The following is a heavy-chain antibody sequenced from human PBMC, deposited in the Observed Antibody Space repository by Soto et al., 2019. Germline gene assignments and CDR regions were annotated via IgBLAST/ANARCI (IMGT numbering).Heavy chain of an antibody. J-gene: IGHJ5*02. V-gene: IGHV3-23*01. D-gene: IGHD2-15*01. CDR3: ARDLDIVRDWFDP. CDR1: GFIFNTYA. CDR2: TSGGGLA. Sequence: EVQLLESGGGLVEPGGSLRISCAGSGFIFNTYAMSWVRQAPGKGLEWVSGTSGGGLAHYADSVRGRFTISRDNSKNTLYLQMNSLKGEDTAVYYCARDLDIVRDWFDPWGQGTPVTVSS.